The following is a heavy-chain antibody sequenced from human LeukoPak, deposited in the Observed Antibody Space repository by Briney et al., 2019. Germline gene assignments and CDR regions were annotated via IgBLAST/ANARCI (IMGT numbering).Heavy chain of an antibody. CDR3: AKDIYYGSGSYPGN. D-gene: IGHD3-10*01. Sequence: ASVKVSCKASGYTFSSYGITWVRQAPGQGLEWMGWISAYNGNFNYAQKFQARVTMTTDTSTSTAYLELRRLRFDDTAVYYCAKDIYYGSGSYPGNWGQGTLVTVSS. CDR2: ISAYNGNF. CDR1: GYTFSSYG. V-gene: IGHV1-18*01. J-gene: IGHJ4*02.